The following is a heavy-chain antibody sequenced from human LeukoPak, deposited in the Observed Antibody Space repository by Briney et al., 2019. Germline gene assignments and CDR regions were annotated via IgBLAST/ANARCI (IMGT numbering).Heavy chain of an antibody. V-gene: IGHV4-39*01. Sequence: SETLSLTCSVSGGSISIGNCSWGWIRQPPGKGLEWIGNIYYSGNTYYNSSLKSRVTIFVDMSKNQLSLKLTSVTAADTAVYYCTRRSYGSSLVYWGQGTLVTVSS. CDR3: TRRSYGSSLVY. J-gene: IGHJ4*02. D-gene: IGHD6-13*01. CDR1: GGSISIGNCS. CDR2: IYYSGNT.